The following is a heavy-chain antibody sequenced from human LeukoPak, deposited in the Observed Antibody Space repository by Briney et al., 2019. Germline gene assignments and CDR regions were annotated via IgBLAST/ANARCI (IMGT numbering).Heavy chain of an antibody. J-gene: IGHJ4*02. CDR3: ARGPPRTGRERYFDY. CDR1: GGSTGDYY. D-gene: IGHD1-1*01. CDR2: IYYRGTT. V-gene: IGHV4-59*01. Sequence: SETLSLTCTVSGGSTGDYYWNWIRQPPGKGLEWIGYIYYRGTTNYNPSLNSRVTISLDSSKNQFSLRLSSVTAADTAIYYCARGPPRTGRERYFDYWGQGTLVSVSS.